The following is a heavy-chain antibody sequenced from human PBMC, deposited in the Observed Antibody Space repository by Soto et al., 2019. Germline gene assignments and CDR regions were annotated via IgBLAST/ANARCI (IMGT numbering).Heavy chain of an antibody. D-gene: IGHD2-2*01. CDR1: GSTFDDYV. Sequence: PGGPLRLSCVASGSTFDDYVMHWAGLPPGKGLGWVSSNSWNSGKIHYADSVKARFTISRDNARNSVYLQMDRLRVEYTAVYYCVKDRYAYTQGFDYWGQGTLVTVSS. J-gene: IGHJ4*01. CDR2: NSWNSGKI. CDR3: VKDRYAYTQGFDY. V-gene: IGHV3-9*01.